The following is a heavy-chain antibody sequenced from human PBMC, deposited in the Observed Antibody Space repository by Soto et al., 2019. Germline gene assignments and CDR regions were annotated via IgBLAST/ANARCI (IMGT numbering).Heavy chain of an antibody. CDR1: GDSVSSNSAA. D-gene: IGHD7-27*01. J-gene: IGHJ2*01. CDR3: AREFNWGFRYFDL. CDR2: TYYRSKWYN. Sequence: QVQLQQSGPGLVKPSQTLSLTCAISGDSVSSNSAAWNWIRQSPSRGLEWLGRTYYRSKWYNDYAVAVKSRIXXTXAXXKNQFSLQLNSVPPEDTAVYYCAREFNWGFRYFDLWGRGTLVTVSS. V-gene: IGHV6-1*01.